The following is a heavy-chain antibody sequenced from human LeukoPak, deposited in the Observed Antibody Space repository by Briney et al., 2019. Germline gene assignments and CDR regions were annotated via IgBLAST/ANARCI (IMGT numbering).Heavy chain of an antibody. Sequence: PRGSPRLSCAASGFTFSGSTVHWVRQASGKGLEWVGHIRPKANNYATAYAASVKGRFTISRDDSKNTAYLQMNSLKTEDTAVYYCSRHEALPGDYWGQGTVVTVSS. D-gene: IGHD2-21*02. CDR2: IRPKANNYAT. J-gene: IGHJ4*02. CDR1: GFTFSGST. CDR3: SRHEALPGDY. V-gene: IGHV3-73*01.